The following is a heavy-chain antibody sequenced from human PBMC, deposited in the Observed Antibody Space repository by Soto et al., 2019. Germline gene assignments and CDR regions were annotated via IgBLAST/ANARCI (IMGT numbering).Heavy chain of an antibody. CDR1: GYSFPIYW. V-gene: IGHV5-51*01. Sequence: GESLKISCKGSGYSFPIYWIAWVRQMPGKGLEWMGIIYPGDSDTRYSPSFQGQVTISADKSISTAYLQWSSLKASDTAMYYCARRYCSGGSCYRWFDPWGQGTLVTVSS. CDR2: IYPGDSDT. D-gene: IGHD2-15*01. CDR3: ARRYCSGGSCYRWFDP. J-gene: IGHJ5*02.